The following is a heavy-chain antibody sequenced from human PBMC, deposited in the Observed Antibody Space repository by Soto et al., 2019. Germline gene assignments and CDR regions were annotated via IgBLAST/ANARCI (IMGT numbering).Heavy chain of an antibody. CDR2: INHSGST. V-gene: IGHV4-34*01. CDR3: ARGADIVVVVVGYFYH. D-gene: IGHD2-15*01. J-gene: IGHJ4*02. Sequence: SETLSLTCAVYGGSFSGYYWSWIRQPPGKGLEWIGEINHSGSTNYNPSLKSRVTISVDTSKNQFSLKLSSVTAADTAVYYFARGADIVVVVVGYFYHWGQGTLVTVSS. CDR1: GGSFSGYY.